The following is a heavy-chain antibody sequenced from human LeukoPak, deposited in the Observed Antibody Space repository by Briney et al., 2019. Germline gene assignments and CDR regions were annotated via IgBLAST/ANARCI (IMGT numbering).Heavy chain of an antibody. CDR2: ISFDGSNK. D-gene: IGHD3-9*01. V-gene: IGHV3-30*18. CDR1: GFTFSSYG. J-gene: IGHJ6*02. CDR3: AKETRSDILTGYSAPFYYYYYGMDV. Sequence: GRSLRLSCAASGFTFSSYGMHWVRQAPGKGLEWVAVISFDGSNKHYADSVKGRFTISRDNSKNTLYLQMNSLRAEDTAVYYCAKETRSDILTGYSAPFYYYYYGMDVWGQGTTVTVSS.